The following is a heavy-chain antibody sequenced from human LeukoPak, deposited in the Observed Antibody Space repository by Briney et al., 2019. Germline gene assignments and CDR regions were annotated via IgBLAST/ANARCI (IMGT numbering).Heavy chain of an antibody. CDR2: ISSSSSYI. CDR3: ARDSRPLYYYGSGTGNCGMDV. J-gene: IGHJ6*02. Sequence: GGSLRLSCAASGFTFSSYSMNWVRQAPGKGLEWVSSISSSSSYIYYADSVKGRFTISRDNAKNSLYLQMNSLRAEDTAVYYCARDSRPLYYYGSGTGNCGMDVWGQGTTVTVSS. V-gene: IGHV3-21*01. CDR1: GFTFSSYS. D-gene: IGHD3-10*01.